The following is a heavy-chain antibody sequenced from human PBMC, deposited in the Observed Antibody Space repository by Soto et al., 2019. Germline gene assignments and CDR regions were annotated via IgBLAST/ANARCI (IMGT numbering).Heavy chain of an antibody. Sequence: QVTLKESGPVLVKPTETLTLTCTVSGFSLSNAKMGVSWIRQSPGKALEWLAHIFSNDEKSYSTSLQSRLTISKDTSKSQVVLTMTNMDPVDTATYYCARIRRDDYIGFDYWGQGTLVTVSS. CDR2: IFSNDEK. J-gene: IGHJ4*02. D-gene: IGHD4-4*01. CDR3: ARIRRDDYIGFDY. CDR1: GFSLSNAKMG. V-gene: IGHV2-26*01.